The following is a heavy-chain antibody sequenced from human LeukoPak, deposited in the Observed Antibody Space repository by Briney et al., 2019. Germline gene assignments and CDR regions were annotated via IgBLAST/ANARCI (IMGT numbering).Heavy chain of an antibody. CDR3: ATSDTVSTYNWFDP. V-gene: IGHV4-39*01. CDR1: GGSISSNTYY. Sequence: SETLSLTCTVSGGSISSNTYYWGWIRRPPGKGLEWIGNIHYSGSTYYNPSLKSRVTISVETSKNQFSLNLSSLTAADTAVYYCATSDTVSTYNWFDPWGQGTLVTVSS. CDR2: IHYSGST. J-gene: IGHJ5*02. D-gene: IGHD5/OR15-5a*01.